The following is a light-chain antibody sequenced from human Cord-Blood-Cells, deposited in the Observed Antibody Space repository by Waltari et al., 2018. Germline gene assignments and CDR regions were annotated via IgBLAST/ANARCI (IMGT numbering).Light chain of an antibody. Sequence: QSALTQPASVSGSPGPSITISCTGPSSDVGGYNYVSWYQQHPGKAPKLMIYDVSNRPSGVSNRFSGSKSGNTASLTISGLQAEDEADYYCSSYTSSSPWVFGGGTKLTVL. CDR1: SSDVGGYNY. V-gene: IGLV2-14*01. J-gene: IGLJ3*02. CDR3: SSYTSSSPWV. CDR2: DVS.